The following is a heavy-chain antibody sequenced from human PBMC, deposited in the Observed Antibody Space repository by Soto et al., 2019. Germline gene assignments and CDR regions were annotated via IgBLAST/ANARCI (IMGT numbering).Heavy chain of an antibody. V-gene: IGHV4-59*01. J-gene: IGHJ6*02. D-gene: IGHD3-16*01. CDR2: IYYSGST. CDR1: GGSISSYY. CDR3: ARDGGTYGMDV. Sequence: QVQLQESGPGLVKPSETLSLTCTVSGGSISSYYWNWIRQPPGKGLEWIGHIYYSGSTNYNPSLKSRVTISVDTSKNQFSLKLSSVTAADTAVYYCARDGGTYGMDVWGQGTTVTVSS.